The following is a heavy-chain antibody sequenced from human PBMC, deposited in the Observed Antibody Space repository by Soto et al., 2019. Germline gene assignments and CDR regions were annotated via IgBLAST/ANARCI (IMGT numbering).Heavy chain of an antibody. CDR2: IHYSGST. J-gene: IGHJ4*02. CDR1: GGSISSSSYY. Sequence: QLQLQESGPGLVKPSETLSLTCSVSGGSISSSSYYWGWIRQPPGKGLEWIGNIHYSGSTYYNPSLKSRVPISVDPSKTQFSLRLGSVTAADTAVYSCARRGSGPPPYFDYWGQGTLVTVSS. V-gene: IGHV4-39*01. D-gene: IGHD6-19*01. CDR3: ARRGSGPPPYFDY.